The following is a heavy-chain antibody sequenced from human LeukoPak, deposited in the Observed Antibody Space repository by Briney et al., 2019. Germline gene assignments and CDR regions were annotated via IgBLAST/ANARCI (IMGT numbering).Heavy chain of an antibody. CDR1: GYTFTTYW. CDR2: IYPGDSDT. D-gene: IGHD2/OR15-2a*01. V-gene: IGHV5-51*01. Sequence: HGESLKISGMGSGYTFTTYWIGWVRQRPGKGLEWMGIIYPGDSDTRYSPSFQGHVTISADKSISTAYLQWSSLKASDTAMYYCARLPRAPCYLSLSCEDYWYFDLWGRGTLVTVSS. CDR3: ARLPRAPCYLSLSCEDYWYFDL. J-gene: IGHJ2*01.